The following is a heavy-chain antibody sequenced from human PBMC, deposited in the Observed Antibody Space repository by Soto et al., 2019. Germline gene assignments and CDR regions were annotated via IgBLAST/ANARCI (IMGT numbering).Heavy chain of an antibody. CDR3: ARDGGILRYFDWFSPGTFDY. D-gene: IGHD3-9*01. V-gene: IGHV3-30-3*01. CDR1: GFTFSSYA. Sequence: LRLSCAASGFTFSSYAMHWVRQAPGKGLEWVAVISYDGSNKYYADSVKGRFTISRDNSKNTLYLQMNSPRAEDTAVYYCARDGGILRYFDWFSPGTFDYWGQGTLVTVSS. CDR2: ISYDGSNK. J-gene: IGHJ4*02.